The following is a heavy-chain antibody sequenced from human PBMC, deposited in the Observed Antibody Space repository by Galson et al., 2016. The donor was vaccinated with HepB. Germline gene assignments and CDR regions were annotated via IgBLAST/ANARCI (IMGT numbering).Heavy chain of an antibody. J-gene: IGHJ6*02. CDR1: GFTFSSYA. CDR3: ARYYDILTGYSNYGMDV. D-gene: IGHD3-9*01. CDR2: ISGSGGST. V-gene: IGHV3-23*01. Sequence: SLRLSCAASGFTFSSYAMSWVRQAPGKGLEWVSAISGSGGSTYYADSVKGRFTISRDNSKHKLYLQMNSLRAEDTAVYYCARYYDILTGYSNYGMDVWGQGTTVTVSS.